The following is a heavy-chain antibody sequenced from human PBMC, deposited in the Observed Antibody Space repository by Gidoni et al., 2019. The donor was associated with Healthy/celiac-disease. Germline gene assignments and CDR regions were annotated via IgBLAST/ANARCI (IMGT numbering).Heavy chain of an antibody. CDR2: IWYDGSNK. D-gene: IGHD5-12*01. V-gene: IGHV3-33*01. CDR3: ARDKIPYLLRFNPIDY. CDR1: GFTLRSYG. J-gene: IGHJ4*02. Sequence: QVQLVESGGGVVQPGRSLRLSCPASGFTLRSYGMHWVRQAPGKGLEWVAVIWYDGSNKYYADSVKGRFTISRDNSKNTLYLQMNSLRAEDTAVYYCARDKIPYLLRFNPIDYWGQGTLVTVSS.